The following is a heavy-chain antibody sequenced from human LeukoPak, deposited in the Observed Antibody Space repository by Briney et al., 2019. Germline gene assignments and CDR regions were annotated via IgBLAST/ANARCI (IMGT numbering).Heavy chain of an antibody. CDR2: ISAYNGNT. V-gene: IGHV1-18*01. CDR1: GYTFTSYG. J-gene: IGHJ6*03. CDR3: ARDPDPSITIFRVVSDYYCMDV. D-gene: IGHD3-3*01. Sequence: ASVKVSCKASGYTFTSYGISWVRQAPGQGLEWMGWISAYNGNTNYAQKIQGRVTMTTDTSTSTAYMELRSLRSDDTAVYYCARDPDPSITIFRVVSDYYCMDVWGKGTTVTVSS.